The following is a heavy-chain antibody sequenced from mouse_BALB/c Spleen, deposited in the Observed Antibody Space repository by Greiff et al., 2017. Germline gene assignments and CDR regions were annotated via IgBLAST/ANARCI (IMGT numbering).Heavy chain of an antibody. CDR1: GYSFTSYW. V-gene: IGHV1-74*01. CDR2: IHPSDGET. J-gene: IGHJ3*01. CDR3: ARNYDYDWGAWFAY. D-gene: IGHD2-4*01. Sequence: VKLQQPGAELVRPGASVKLSCKASGYSFTSYWMNWVKQRPGQGLEWIGMIHPSDGETRLNQKFKDKATLTVDKSSSTAYMQLSSPTSEDSAVYYCARNYDYDWGAWFAYWGQGTLVTVSA.